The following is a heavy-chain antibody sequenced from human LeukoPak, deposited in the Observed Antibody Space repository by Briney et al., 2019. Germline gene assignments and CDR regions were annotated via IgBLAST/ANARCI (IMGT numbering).Heavy chain of an antibody. CDR2: TRSKANSYAT. J-gene: IGHJ3*02. V-gene: IGHV3-73*01. D-gene: IGHD5-18*01. CDR3: THAAKGYSYGYGAFDI. Sequence: GGSLRLSCAASGFTFSGSAMHWVRQASGKGLEWVGRTRSKANSYATAYAASVKGRFTISRDDSKNTAYLQMNSLKTEDTAVYYCTHAAKGYSYGYGAFDIWGQGTMVTVSS. CDR1: GFTFSGSA.